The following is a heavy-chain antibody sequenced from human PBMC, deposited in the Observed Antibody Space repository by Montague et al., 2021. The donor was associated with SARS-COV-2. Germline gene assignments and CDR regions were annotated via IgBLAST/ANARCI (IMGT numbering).Heavy chain of an antibody. CDR3: ARDNYGDWGYYGLDV. Sequence: SETLSLTCTVSGGSIGTYYWNWIRQSPGKGLEWLGYIYYTGSTKXSPSLKGRVTISMDTSRDQLSLRLKSVTAADTAVYYCARDNYGDWGYYGLDVWGQGTTIIVSS. J-gene: IGHJ6*02. CDR2: IYYTGST. D-gene: IGHD4-17*01. CDR1: GGSIGTYY. V-gene: IGHV4-59*01.